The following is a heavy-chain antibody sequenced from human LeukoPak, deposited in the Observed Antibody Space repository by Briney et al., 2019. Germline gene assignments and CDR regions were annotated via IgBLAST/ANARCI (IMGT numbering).Heavy chain of an antibody. Sequence: WASVKVSCKASGYTFTNYGISWVRQAPGQGLEWMGWISAYNGNTNYAQKLQGGVTMTPDTSTSTAYMELRSLRSDDTAVYYCARMVAATIALDYWGQGTLVTVSS. CDR2: ISAYNGNT. J-gene: IGHJ4*02. D-gene: IGHD2-15*01. CDR3: ARMVAATIALDY. V-gene: IGHV1-18*01. CDR1: GYTFTNYG.